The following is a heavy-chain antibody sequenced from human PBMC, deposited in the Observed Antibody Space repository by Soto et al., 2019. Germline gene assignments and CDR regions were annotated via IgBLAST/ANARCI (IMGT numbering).Heavy chain of an antibody. CDR3: ARDGSGSPGATDR. D-gene: IGHD1-26*01. CDR2: IHHTGST. J-gene: IGHJ5*02. CDR1: GGSISSPDW. V-gene: IGHV4-4*02. Sequence: QVQLQESGPGLVKPSGTLSLTCVVSGGSISSPDWWSWVRQPPGKGLEWIGEIHHTGSTNYNPSLMSPVXXSXDXXKNHFSLNVRSVTAADTAMYYCARDGSGSPGATDRWGQGTLVTVSS.